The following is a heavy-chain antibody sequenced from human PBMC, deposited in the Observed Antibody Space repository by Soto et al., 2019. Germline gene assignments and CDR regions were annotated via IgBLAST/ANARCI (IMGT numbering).Heavy chain of an antibody. CDR1: GDSISSSNYY. CDR3: AGRPPPAAKIFDY. CDR2: IYYSGST. V-gene: IGHV4-39*01. D-gene: IGHD2-2*01. J-gene: IGHJ4*02. Sequence: QLQLQESGPGLVKPSETLSLTCTVSGDSISSSNYYWGWIRQPPGKGLEWIGTIYYSGSTYYNPSLKRRLTMSVDTSKNQFSLKLSSVTAADSAVYFCAGRPPPAAKIFDYWGQGTLVTVSS.